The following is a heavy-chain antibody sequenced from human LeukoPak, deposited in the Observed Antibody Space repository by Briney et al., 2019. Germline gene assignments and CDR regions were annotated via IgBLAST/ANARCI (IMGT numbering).Heavy chain of an antibody. Sequence: GGSLRLSCAASGFTFSSYGMHWVRQAPGKGLEWGAVISYDGSNKYYADSVKGRFTISRENSKNTLYLQMNSLRAEDTAVYYCAKDNRGTWGQGTLVTVSS. CDR3: AKDNRGT. V-gene: IGHV3-30*18. CDR2: ISYDGSNK. CDR1: GFTFSSYG. J-gene: IGHJ5*02.